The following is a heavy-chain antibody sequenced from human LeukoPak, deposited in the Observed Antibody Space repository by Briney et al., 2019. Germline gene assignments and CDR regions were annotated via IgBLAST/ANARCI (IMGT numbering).Heavy chain of an antibody. Sequence: QPGRSLRLSCAASGFTFSNYAIHWVRQAPGKGLEWVAVISYDGSNKYYADSVKGRFTISRDNSKNTLYLQMSSLRAEDTAVYYCARSYQIFGQLFWDYFDYWGQETLVTVSS. CDR1: GFTFSNYA. CDR3: ARSYQIFGQLFWDYFDY. D-gene: IGHD3-10*01. CDR2: ISYDGSNK. J-gene: IGHJ4*02. V-gene: IGHV3-30*04.